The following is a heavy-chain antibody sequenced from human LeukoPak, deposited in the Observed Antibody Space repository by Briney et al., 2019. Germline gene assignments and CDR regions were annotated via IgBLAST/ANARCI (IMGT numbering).Heavy chain of an antibody. J-gene: IGHJ4*02. V-gene: IGHV3-74*01. Sequence: GGSLRLSCAASGFTFSSYWMHWVRQAPGKGLVWVSRINSDGSSTSYADSVKGRFTISRDNAKNTLYLQMNSLRAEDTAVYYCARSRDGYNFFDYWGQGTLVTVSS. CDR2: INSDGSST. CDR1: GFTFSSYW. CDR3: ARSRDGYNFFDY. D-gene: IGHD5-24*01.